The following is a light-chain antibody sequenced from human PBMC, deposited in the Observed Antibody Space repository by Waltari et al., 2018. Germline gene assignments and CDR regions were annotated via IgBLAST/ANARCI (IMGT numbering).Light chain of an antibody. V-gene: IGLV2-11*01. J-gene: IGLJ2*01. CDR3: CSYAGSFVV. Sequence: SSQQPPGNAPKLMSYELSNRPTGVPDRFSGSKSGNTASLTISGLQAEDEADYYCCSYAGSFVVFGGGTKLTVL. CDR2: ELS.